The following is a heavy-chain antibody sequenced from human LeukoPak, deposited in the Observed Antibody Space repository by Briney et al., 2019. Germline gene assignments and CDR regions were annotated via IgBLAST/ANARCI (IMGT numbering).Heavy chain of an antibody. CDR1: GGTFSSYA. J-gene: IGHJ4*02. V-gene: IGHV1-69*04. Sequence: ASVKVSCEASGGTFSSYAISWVRQAPGQGLEWMGRIIPILGIANYAQKFQGRVTITADKSTSTAYMELSSLRSEDTAVYYCARGAIAAGDDYWGQGTLVTVSS. D-gene: IGHD6-13*01. CDR2: IIPILGIA. CDR3: ARGAIAAGDDY.